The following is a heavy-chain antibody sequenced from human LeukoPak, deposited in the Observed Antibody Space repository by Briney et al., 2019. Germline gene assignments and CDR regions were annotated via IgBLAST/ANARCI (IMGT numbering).Heavy chain of an antibody. CDR2: ISYDGSNK. Sequence: GGSLRLSCAASGFTFSSYAMHWVRQAPGKGLEWVAVISYDGSNKYYADSVKGRFTISRDNSKNTLYLQMNSLRAEDTAVYYCASLTIITKKPFYYYYGMDVWGQGTTVTASS. CDR1: GFTFSSYA. D-gene: IGHD3-3*01. CDR3: ASLTIITKKPFYYYYGMDV. J-gene: IGHJ6*02. V-gene: IGHV3-30*04.